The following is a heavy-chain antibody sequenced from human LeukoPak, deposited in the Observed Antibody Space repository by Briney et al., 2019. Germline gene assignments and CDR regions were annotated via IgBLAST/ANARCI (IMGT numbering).Heavy chain of an antibody. CDR2: INHSGSS. V-gene: IGHV4-34*01. Sequence: SETLSLTCAVYGGSFSGYYWSWIRQPPGKGLEWIGEINHSGSSNYNPSLKSRVTISVDTSKNQFSLKLSSVTAADTAVYYCARGTPPNEYYDSSGYYGFDYWGQGTLVTVSS. CDR1: GGSFSGYY. D-gene: IGHD3-22*01. J-gene: IGHJ4*02. CDR3: ARGTPPNEYYDSSGYYGFDY.